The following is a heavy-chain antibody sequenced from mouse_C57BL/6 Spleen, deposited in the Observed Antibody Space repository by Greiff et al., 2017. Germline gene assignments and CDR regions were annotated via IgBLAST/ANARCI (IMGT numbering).Heavy chain of an antibody. CDR2: ISSGGSYT. J-gene: IGHJ2*01. D-gene: IGHD1-1*01. Sequence: EVQVVESGGDLVKPGGSLKLSCAASGFTFSSYGMSWVRQTPDKRLEWVATISSGGSYTYYPDSVKGRFTISRDNAKNTLYLQMSSLKSEDTAMYYCARRGLGSYYGSSYGYWGQGTTLTVSS. CDR1: GFTFSSYG. CDR3: ARRGLGSYYGSSYGY. V-gene: IGHV5-6*01.